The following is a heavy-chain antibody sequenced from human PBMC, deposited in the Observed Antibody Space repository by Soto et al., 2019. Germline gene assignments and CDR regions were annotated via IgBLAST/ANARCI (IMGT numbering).Heavy chain of an antibody. J-gene: IGHJ6*01. CDR2: ISGSGGST. Sequence: GGSLRLSCAASGFTFSSYAMSWVRQAPGKGLEWVSAISGSGGSTYYADSVKGRFTISRDNSENTLYLQMNSLRAEDTAVFYCAKDRDSSRRYYYYYYGMDVWGQGTTVTVSS. CDR1: GFTFSSYA. CDR3: AKDRDSSRRYYYYYYGMDV. D-gene: IGHD6-13*01. V-gene: IGHV3-23*01.